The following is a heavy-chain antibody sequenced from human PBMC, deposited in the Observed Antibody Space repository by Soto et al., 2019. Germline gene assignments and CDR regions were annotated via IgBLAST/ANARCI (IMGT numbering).Heavy chain of an antibody. CDR2: IYYSGST. CDR3: ARYGAGYDFWSGSLFYYYGMDV. V-gene: IGHV4-39*01. D-gene: IGHD3-3*01. J-gene: IGHJ6*02. CDR1: GGSISSSSYY. Sequence: SETLSLTCTVSGGSISSSSYYWGWIRQPPGKGLEWIGSIYYSGSTYYNPSLKSRVTISVDTSKNQFSLKLSSVTAADTAVYYCARYGAGYDFWSGSLFYYYGMDVWGQGTTVTVSS.